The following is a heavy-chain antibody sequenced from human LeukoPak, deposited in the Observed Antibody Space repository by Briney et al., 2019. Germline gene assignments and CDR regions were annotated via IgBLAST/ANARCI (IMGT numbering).Heavy chain of an antibody. V-gene: IGHV1-18*01. J-gene: IGHJ5*02. CDR2: ISAYNGNT. Sequence: ASVKVSCKASGYTFTSYGISWVRQAPGQGLEWIGWISAYNGNTNYAHKLQGRVTMTTDTSTSTAYMELRSLTSDDTAMYYCARVFGVVRNNWFDPWGQGTLVSVSS. D-gene: IGHD3-3*01. CDR3: ARVFGVVRNNWFDP. CDR1: GYTFTSYG.